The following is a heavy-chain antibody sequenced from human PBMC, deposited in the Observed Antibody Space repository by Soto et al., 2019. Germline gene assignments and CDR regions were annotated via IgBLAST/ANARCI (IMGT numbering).Heavy chain of an antibody. V-gene: IGHV1-18*01. CDR1: GYTFTSYG. Sequence: ASVKVSCKASGYTFTSYGISWVRQAPGQGLEWMGRISAYNGNTNYAQKLQGRVTMTTDTSTSTAYMELRSLRSDDTAVYYCARGRPPRDIVVVPAATTYYYYYGMDVWGQGPTVTVYS. CDR2: ISAYNGNT. CDR3: ARGRPPRDIVVVPAATTYYYYYGMDV. J-gene: IGHJ6*02. D-gene: IGHD2-2*01.